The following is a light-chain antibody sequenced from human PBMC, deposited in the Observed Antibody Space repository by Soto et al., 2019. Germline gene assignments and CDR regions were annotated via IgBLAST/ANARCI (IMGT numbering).Light chain of an antibody. CDR1: QTLDSM. V-gene: IGKV3-15*01. Sequence: IVLTQSPATLSVSPGERATLSCWASQTLDSMVAWYQQKSGQAPRLLIYSASARATGVPARFSGYGSGTDFTLTISSLQSEDLRVYYCQQYKDWPTTFGQGTKVDIK. CDR3: QQYKDWPTT. CDR2: SAS. J-gene: IGKJ1*01.